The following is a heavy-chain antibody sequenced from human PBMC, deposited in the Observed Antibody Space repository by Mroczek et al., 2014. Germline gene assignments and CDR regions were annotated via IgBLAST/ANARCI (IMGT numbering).Heavy chain of an antibody. J-gene: IGHJ5*02. D-gene: IGHD2-2*01. V-gene: IGHV1-2*02. CDR1: GYTFTGYY. CDR2: INPNSGGT. Sequence: VQLVESGAEVKKPGASVKVSCKASGYTFTGYYMHWVRQAPGQGLEWMGWINPNSGGTNYAQKFQGRVTMTRDTSISTAYMELSRLRSDDTAVYYCARDPAYCSSTSCWAGWFDPWGQGTLVTVSS. CDR3: ARDPAYCSSTSCWAGWFDP.